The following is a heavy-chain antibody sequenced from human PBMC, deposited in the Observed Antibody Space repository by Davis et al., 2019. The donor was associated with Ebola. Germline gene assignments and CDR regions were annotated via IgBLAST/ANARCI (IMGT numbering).Heavy chain of an antibody. CDR1: GFTFSTYA. Sequence: GESLKISCAASGFTFSTYAMSWVRQAPGKGLEWVPGIGGSGTSTYYADSVKGRFTTSRDSSKNTLYLQMNSLRAEDTAVYYCAKGARPGTTNRYYYGVDVWGQGTTVTVSS. D-gene: IGHD1-7*01. CDR3: AKGARPGTTNRYYYGVDV. CDR2: IGGSGTST. J-gene: IGHJ6*02. V-gene: IGHV3-23*01.